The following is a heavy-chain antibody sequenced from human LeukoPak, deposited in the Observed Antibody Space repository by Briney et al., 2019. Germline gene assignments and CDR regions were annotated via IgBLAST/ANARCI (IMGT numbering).Heavy chain of an antibody. D-gene: IGHD6-13*01. CDR1: GFTFSSYS. CDR2: ISSSSSTI. J-gene: IGHJ1*01. V-gene: IGHV3-48*01. Sequence: GGSLRLSCAASGFTFSSYSMNWVRQAPGKGLEWVSYISSSSSTIYYADSVKGRFTISRDNAKSSLYLQTNSLRAEDTAVYYCARAGITTTGPLFQHWGQGTLVTVSS. CDR3: ARAGITTTGPLFQH.